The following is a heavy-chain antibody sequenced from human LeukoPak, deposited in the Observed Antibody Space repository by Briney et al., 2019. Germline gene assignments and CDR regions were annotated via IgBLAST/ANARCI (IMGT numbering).Heavy chain of an antibody. CDR3: TSGGMVSGDY. CDR1: GRSINSYY. CDR2: IYYSGST. D-gene: IGHD2-8*01. Sequence: PSETLSLPCTVSGRSINSYYWSWIRQPPGKGLEWIGYIYYSGSTNYNPSLKSRVTISRDTSKNQFSLKLRSVTAADTAVYYCTSGGMVSGDYWGHGTLVTVSS. J-gene: IGHJ4*01. V-gene: IGHV4-59*01.